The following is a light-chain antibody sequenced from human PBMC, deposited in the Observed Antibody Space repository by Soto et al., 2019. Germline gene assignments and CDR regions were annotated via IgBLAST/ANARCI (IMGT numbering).Light chain of an antibody. Sequence: DLQLTQSPSSVSASVGDRLTITCRASQAISDRLAWYKQRPGKAPQLLIYSASSLFGGVPSRFSGSRSGTDFTLTISSLQPEDFATYYCQQAYSFPRTFGPGTTVHI. CDR1: QAISDR. V-gene: IGKV1-12*01. CDR3: QQAYSFPRT. J-gene: IGKJ3*01. CDR2: SAS.